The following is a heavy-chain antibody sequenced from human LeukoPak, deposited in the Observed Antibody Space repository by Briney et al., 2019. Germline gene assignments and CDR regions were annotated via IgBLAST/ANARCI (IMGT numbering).Heavy chain of an antibody. V-gene: IGHV3-23*01. D-gene: IGHD1-26*01. CDR1: GFTFSSYA. CDR3: AKGRSLLVGATNDY. J-gene: IGHJ4*02. Sequence: GSPRLSCAASGFTFSSYAMSWVRQAPGKGREWGSGISGSGGSTYYADPVKGRFTVSRDNSKNTLYLQMNSLRVEDTAVYYCAKGRSLLVGATNDYWGQGTLVTVSS. CDR2: ISGSGGST.